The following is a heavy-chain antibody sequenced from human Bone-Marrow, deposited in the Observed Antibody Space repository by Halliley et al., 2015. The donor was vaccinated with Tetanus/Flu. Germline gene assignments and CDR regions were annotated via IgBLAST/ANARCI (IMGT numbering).Heavy chain of an antibody. CDR2: VHYSGST. CDR3: ARGYPDVSTGKYHWFDP. Sequence: GYVHYSGSTKYNPSLESRVTISLDMSKNQISLRLSSMTAADTAVYSCARGYPDVSTGKYHWFDPWGQGILATVSS. J-gene: IGHJ5*02. D-gene: IGHD3-9*01. V-gene: IGHV4-59*09.